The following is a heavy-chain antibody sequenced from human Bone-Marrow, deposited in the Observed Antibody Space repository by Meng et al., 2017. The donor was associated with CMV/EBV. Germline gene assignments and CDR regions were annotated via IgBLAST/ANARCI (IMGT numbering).Heavy chain of an antibody. D-gene: IGHD2-2*01. J-gene: IGHJ4*01. CDR3: TKDAYLGYCSSTSCSYHFDY. V-gene: IGHV3-30*18. Sequence: FSSYGMHWVRQAPGTGLEWVALISFDGSNPYYAESVRGRFTISRDNSKNTLYLQMNSLRAEDTAVYYCTKDAYLGYCSSTSCSYHFDYWGQGTLVTVSS. CDR2: ISFDGSNP. CDR1: FSSYG.